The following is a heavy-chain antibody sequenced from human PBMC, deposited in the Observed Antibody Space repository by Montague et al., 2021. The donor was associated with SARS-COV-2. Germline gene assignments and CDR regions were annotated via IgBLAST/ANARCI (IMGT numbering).Heavy chain of an antibody. CDR2: IHLGGST. CDR3: ARLGDGVVPSPILGVGPYYYSSHLGF. CDR1: GWSISTYS. D-gene: IGHD3-10*01. V-gene: IGHV4-34*01. J-gene: IGHJ6*03. Sequence: SETLSLTCAVYGWSISTYSWNWIRQPPGKGLEWIGVIHLGGSTNYNPSPMTRVTISADTSTNQFSLKLTSVAAADTAVYYCARLGDGVVPSPILGVGPYYYSSHLGFWDKGTPVTVAS.